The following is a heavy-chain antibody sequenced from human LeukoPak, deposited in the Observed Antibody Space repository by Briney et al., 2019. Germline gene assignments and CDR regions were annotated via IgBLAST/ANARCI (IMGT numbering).Heavy chain of an antibody. CDR2: ISGDGSSI. D-gene: IGHD3-10*01. CDR1: GFTFSSYV. Sequence: QPGGSLRLSCSASGFTFSSYVMHWVRQAPGKGLVWVSRISGDGSSITYADSVKGRFTISRDNAQNTLYLRMNSLRAEDTAVYYCAAELLGAFDIWGQGTMVTVSS. CDR3: AAELLGAFDI. J-gene: IGHJ3*02. V-gene: IGHV3-74*03.